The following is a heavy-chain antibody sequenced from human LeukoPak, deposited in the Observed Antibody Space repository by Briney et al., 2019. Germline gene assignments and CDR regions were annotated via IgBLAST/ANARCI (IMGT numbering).Heavy chain of an antibody. Sequence: GASVKVSCKASGYTFTSYYMHWVRQAPGQGLEWMGIINPSGGSTSYEQKFQGRVTMTRDTSTSTVYMELSSLRSEDTAVYYCAIREQWLVHADAFDIWGQGTMVTVSS. J-gene: IGHJ3*02. CDR1: GYTFTSYY. D-gene: IGHD6-19*01. V-gene: IGHV1-46*01. CDR2: INPSGGST. CDR3: AIREQWLVHADAFDI.